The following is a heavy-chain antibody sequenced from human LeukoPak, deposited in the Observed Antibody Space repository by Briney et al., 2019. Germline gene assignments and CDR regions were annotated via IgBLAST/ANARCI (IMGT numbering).Heavy chain of an antibody. V-gene: IGHV3-15*01. Sequence: GGSLRLSCAASGFTFSNAWMSWVRQAPRKGLEWVGRIKSKTDGGTTDYAAPVKGRFTISRDDSKNTLYLQMNSLKTEDPAVYYCTTDCTNGVCYVMVDASWGQGTLVTVSS. J-gene: IGHJ4*02. D-gene: IGHD2-8*01. CDR2: IKSKTDGGTT. CDR3: TTDCTNGVCYVMVDAS. CDR1: GFTFSNAW.